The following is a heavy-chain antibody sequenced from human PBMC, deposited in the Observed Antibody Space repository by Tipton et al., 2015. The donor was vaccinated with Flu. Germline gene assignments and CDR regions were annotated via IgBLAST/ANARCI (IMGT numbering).Heavy chain of an antibody. CDR1: GYTFTSYG. CDR2: ISAYNGNT. D-gene: IGHD3-16*01. V-gene: IGHV1-18*01. J-gene: IGHJ4*02. Sequence: QLVQSGAEVKKPGASVKVSCKASGYTFTSYGISWVRQAPGQGLEWMGWISAYNGNTNYAQKLQGRVTMTTDTSTSTAYMELRSLRSADSAVYYCARAFTYYDYVWAESYFDYWGQGPLVTVSS. CDR3: ARAFTYYDYVWAESYFDY.